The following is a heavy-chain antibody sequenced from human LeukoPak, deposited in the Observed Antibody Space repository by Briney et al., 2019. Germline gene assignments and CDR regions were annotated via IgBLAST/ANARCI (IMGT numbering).Heavy chain of an antibody. V-gene: IGHV4-38-2*02. D-gene: IGHD6-19*01. J-gene: IGHJ6*03. CDR1: GYSISSGYF. Sequence: PSETLSLTCTVSGYSISSGYFWGWIRQPPGKGLEWIGSIYHSGSTYYNPSLKSRVTISVDTSKNQFSLKLSSVTAADTAVYYCARITYSSGHYYYYYYMDVWGKGTTVTVSS. CDR2: IYHSGST. CDR3: ARITYSSGHYYYYYYMDV.